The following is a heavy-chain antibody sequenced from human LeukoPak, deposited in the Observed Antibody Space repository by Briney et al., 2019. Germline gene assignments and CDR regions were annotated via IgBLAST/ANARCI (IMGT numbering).Heavy chain of an antibody. D-gene: IGHD3-22*01. CDR2: ISYDGSNK. V-gene: IGHV3-30*03. J-gene: IGHJ3*02. CDR1: GFTFSNYG. Sequence: GGSLRLSCAASGFTFSNYGMHWVRQAPGKGLEWVAVISYDGSNKYYADSVKGRFTISRANSKNTLYLQMNSLRAEDTAVYYCARALITMNSAGAFDIWGQGTMVTVSS. CDR3: ARALITMNSAGAFDI.